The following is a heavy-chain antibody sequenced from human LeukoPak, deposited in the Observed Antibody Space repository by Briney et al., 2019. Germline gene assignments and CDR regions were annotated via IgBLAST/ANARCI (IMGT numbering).Heavy chain of an antibody. Sequence: GGSLRLSCADSGFTFTRYSMNWVRQAPGKGLEWVSSISSSGSYIFYAQSVEGRFIISRDNAKNSHYLQMNSLRVDDTAVYFCARGTYRSSSPSIGMPYYLDYWGQGILVTVSS. CDR2: ISSSGSYI. CDR3: ARGTYRSSSPSIGMPYYLDY. CDR1: GFTFTRYS. D-gene: IGHD6-6*01. V-gene: IGHV3-21*01. J-gene: IGHJ4*02.